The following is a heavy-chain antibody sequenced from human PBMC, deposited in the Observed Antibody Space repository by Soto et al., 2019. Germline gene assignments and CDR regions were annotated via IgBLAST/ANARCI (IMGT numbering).Heavy chain of an antibody. D-gene: IGHD2-8*02. CDR3: ARDRPPSGFDY. Sequence: SETLSLTCTVSSGSISSTIYSWDWIRQPPGKGLEWIGYIYYSGSTYYNPSLKSRVTISVDTSKNQFSLKLSSVTAADTAVYYCARDRPPSGFDYWGQGTLVTVSS. CDR1: SGSISSTIYS. CDR2: IYYSGST. V-gene: IGHV4-39*07. J-gene: IGHJ4*02.